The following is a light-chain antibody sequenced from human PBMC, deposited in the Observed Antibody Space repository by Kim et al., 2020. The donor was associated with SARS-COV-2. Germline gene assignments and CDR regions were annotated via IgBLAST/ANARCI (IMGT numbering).Light chain of an antibody. Sequence: EIQLTQSPSFLSASVGDRVTITCRASQDISSYFAWYQQKPGRAPKLLIHAASTLQSGVPSRFSGSGSETEFTLTISSLQPEDFATYYCQQLNDYPITFGQGTRLEIK. CDR1: QDISSY. CDR3: QQLNDYPIT. V-gene: IGKV1-9*01. J-gene: IGKJ5*01. CDR2: AAS.